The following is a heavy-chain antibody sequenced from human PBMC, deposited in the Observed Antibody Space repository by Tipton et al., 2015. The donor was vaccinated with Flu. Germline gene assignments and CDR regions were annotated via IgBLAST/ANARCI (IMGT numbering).Heavy chain of an antibody. Sequence: QVQLVQSGGGVVQPGRSLRLSCAASGFIFSTYGMHWVRQAPGKGLEWVAVIWYDGSNKYYADSVKGRFTISRDNSKNIVYLQMNSLRAEDTAVYYCARDKNEFYAFENWAQGTLVTVSS. CDR2: IWYDGSNK. V-gene: IGHV3-33*01. J-gene: IGHJ4*02. CDR3: ARDKNEFYAFEN. D-gene: IGHD2/OR15-2a*01. CDR1: GFIFSTYG.